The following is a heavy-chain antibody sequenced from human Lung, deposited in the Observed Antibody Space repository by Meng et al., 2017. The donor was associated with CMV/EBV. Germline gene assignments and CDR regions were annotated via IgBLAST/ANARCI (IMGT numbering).Heavy chain of an antibody. Sequence: SVXVSXXVSGYIFTKYGVNWMRQAPGQGPEWMGWISAYNGDTMYAPKVQGRVTMTTDTSTSTAYMELRGLRSDDTAVYYCARDAGTIAVSGIGDYWGQGTXVTVSS. CDR1: GYIFTKYG. J-gene: IGHJ4*02. D-gene: IGHD6-19*01. CDR3: ARDAGTIAVSGIGDY. CDR2: ISAYNGDT. V-gene: IGHV1-18*01.